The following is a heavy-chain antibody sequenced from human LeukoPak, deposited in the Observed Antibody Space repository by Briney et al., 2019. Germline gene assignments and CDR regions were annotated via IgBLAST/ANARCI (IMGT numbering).Heavy chain of an antibody. CDR1: GFTFSSYG. Sequence: GGSLRLSCAASGFTFSSYGMHWVRQAPGKGLEWVAVISYDGSNKYYADSVKGRFTISRDNSKNTLYLQMNSLRAEDTAVYYCAKEPVVVAAPDFDYWGQGTLVTVPS. D-gene: IGHD2-15*01. V-gene: IGHV3-30*18. J-gene: IGHJ4*02. CDR2: ISYDGSNK. CDR3: AKEPVVVAAPDFDY.